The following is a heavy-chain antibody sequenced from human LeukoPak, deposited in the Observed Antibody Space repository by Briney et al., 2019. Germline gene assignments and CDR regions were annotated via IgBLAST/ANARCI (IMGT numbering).Heavy chain of an antibody. CDR3: ARVNSSSSPGDY. V-gene: IGHV3-21*01. Sequence: PGGSLRLSCAASGFTFSSYSMNWVRQAPGKGLEWVSSISSSSSYIYYADSVKGRFTISRDNAKNSLYLQMNSLRAEDTAVYYCARVNSSSSPGDYRGQGTLVTVSS. D-gene: IGHD6-6*01. J-gene: IGHJ4*02. CDR2: ISSSSSYI. CDR1: GFTFSSYS.